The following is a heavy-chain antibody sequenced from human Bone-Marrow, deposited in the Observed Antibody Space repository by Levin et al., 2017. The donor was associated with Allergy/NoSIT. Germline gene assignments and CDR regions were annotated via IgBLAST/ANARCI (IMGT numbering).Heavy chain of an antibody. Sequence: GESLKISCSASGFTFSNFWMSWVRQAPGKGLAWVANIKQDGAKTYYVDSVRGRFTISRDNAKNSLYLQMNNLRDEDTAVYYCARYARDCTGDNCYSWFDPWGRGTLVTVSS. V-gene: IGHV3-7*01. CDR3: ARYARDCTGDNCYSWFDP. D-gene: IGHD2-15*01. J-gene: IGHJ5*02. CDR1: GFTFSNFW. CDR2: IKQDGAKT.